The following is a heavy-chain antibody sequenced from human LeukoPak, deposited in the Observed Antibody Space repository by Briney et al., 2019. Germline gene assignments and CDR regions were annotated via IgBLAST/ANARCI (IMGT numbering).Heavy chain of an antibody. D-gene: IGHD3-10*01. CDR1: GFTLSSHN. J-gene: IGHJ3*02. Sequence: GGSLRLSCVASGFTLSSHNINWVRQAPGKGLEWVSHISSSGSITYYGDSVKGRITIPRDNAKNSVSLYMNSLRAEDSAVYYCARPGITAFDIWGQGTMVTVSS. CDR3: ARPGITAFDI. V-gene: IGHV3-48*01. CDR2: ISSSGSIT.